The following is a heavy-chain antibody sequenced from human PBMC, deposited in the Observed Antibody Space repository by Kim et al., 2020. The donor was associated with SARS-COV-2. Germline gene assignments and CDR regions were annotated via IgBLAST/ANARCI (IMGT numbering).Heavy chain of an antibody. J-gene: IGHJ6*02. D-gene: IGHD1-1*01. CDR1: GYSFTSYW. CDR3: ARQRRVHYYYYGMDV. Sequence: GESLKISCKGSGYSFTSYWISWVRQMPGKGLEWMGRIDPSDSYTNYSPSFQGHVTISADKSISTAYLQWSSLKASDTAMYYCARQRRVHYYYYGMDVWGQGTPVTVSS. V-gene: IGHV5-10-1*01. CDR2: IDPSDSYT.